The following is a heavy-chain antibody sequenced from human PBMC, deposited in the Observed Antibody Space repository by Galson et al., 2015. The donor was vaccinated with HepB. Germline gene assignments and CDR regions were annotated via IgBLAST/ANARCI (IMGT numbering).Heavy chain of an antibody. CDR2: IKQDGSEK. J-gene: IGHJ4*02. CDR1: GFTFSSYW. Sequence: SLRLSCAASGFTFSSYWMSWVRQAPGKGLEWVANIKQDGSEKYHVDSEKGRFTISRDNAKNSLYLQMNSLRAEDTAVYYCASESHAVAGYYFDYWGQGTLVTVSS. V-gene: IGHV3-7*03. CDR3: ASESHAVAGYYFDY. D-gene: IGHD6-19*01.